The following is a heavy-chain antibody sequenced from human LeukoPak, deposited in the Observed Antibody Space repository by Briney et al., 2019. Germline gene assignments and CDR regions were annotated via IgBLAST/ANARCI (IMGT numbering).Heavy chain of an antibody. CDR2: VDPEDGET. CDR1: GYTFTDYY. J-gene: IGHJ6*03. V-gene: IGHV1-69-2*01. D-gene: IGHD3-10*01. Sequence: ASVKVSCKGSGYTFTDYYMHWVPQAPGTGLEWMGLVDPEDGETIYAEKFQGRVTITADTATDTAYMELSSLRSEDTAVSYCATAAMVPMDVWGKGTTVTVSS. CDR3: ATAAMVPMDV.